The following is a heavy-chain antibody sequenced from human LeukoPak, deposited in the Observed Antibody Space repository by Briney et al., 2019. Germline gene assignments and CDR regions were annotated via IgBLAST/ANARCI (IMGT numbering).Heavy chain of an antibody. CDR2: IYHSGST. J-gene: IGHJ4*02. CDR1: GGSISSYY. V-gene: IGHV4-38-2*02. D-gene: IGHD6-19*01. Sequence: SETLSLTCTVSGGSISSYYWGWIRQPPGKGLEWIGSIYHSGSTYYNPSLKSRVTVSVDTSKNQFSLKLSSVTAADTAVYYCARALGGGYSSGWYYFDYWGQGTLVTVSS. CDR3: ARALGGGYSSGWYYFDY.